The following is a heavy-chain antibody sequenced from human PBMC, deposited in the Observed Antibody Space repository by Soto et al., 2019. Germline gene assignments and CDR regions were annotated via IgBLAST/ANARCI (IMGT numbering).Heavy chain of an antibody. J-gene: IGHJ4*02. CDR3: ARGLMDTAMVTYFDY. CDR1: GGTFSSYA. D-gene: IGHD5-18*01. CDR2: IIPIFGTA. V-gene: IGHV1-69*13. Sequence: VKVSCKASGGTFSSYAISWVRQAPGQGLEWMGGIIPIFGTANYAQKFQGRVTITADESTSTAYMELSSLRSEDTAVYYCARGLMDTAMVTYFDYWGQGTLVTVSS.